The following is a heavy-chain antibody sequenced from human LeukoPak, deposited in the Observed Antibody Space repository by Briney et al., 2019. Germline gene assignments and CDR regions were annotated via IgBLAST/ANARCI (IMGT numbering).Heavy chain of an antibody. Sequence: PSGTLSLTCAVSGGSISSSNWWSWVRQPPGKGLEWIGEIYHSGSTNYNPSLKSRVTISVDKSKNQFSLKLSSVTAADTAVYYCARDETPYYYGSGSYYNGEGTWFDPWGQGTLVTVSS. D-gene: IGHD3-10*01. CDR2: IYHSGST. J-gene: IGHJ5*02. CDR3: ARDETPYYYGSGSYYNGEGTWFDP. CDR1: GGSISSSNW. V-gene: IGHV4-4*02.